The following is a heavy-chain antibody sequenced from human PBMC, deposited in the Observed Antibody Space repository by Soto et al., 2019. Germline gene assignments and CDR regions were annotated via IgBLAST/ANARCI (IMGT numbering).Heavy chain of an antibody. CDR3: ARLNAGTTYYYYGMDV. V-gene: IGHV4-39*01. CDR2: IYYSGST. J-gene: IGHJ6*02. Sequence: QLQLHESGPGLVKPSETLSLTCTVSGASISSSSYYWGWIRQPPGKGLEWIGSIYYSGSTYYHPSLKTRLTISVDTSKNQFSLKLSSVTAADTALYYCARLNAGTTYYYYGMDVWGQGTTVTVSS. D-gene: IGHD1-7*01. CDR1: GASISSSSYY.